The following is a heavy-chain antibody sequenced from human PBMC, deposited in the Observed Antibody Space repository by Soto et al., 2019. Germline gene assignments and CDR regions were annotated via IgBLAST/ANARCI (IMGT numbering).Heavy chain of an antibody. J-gene: IGHJ6*03. D-gene: IGHD1-20*01. CDR2: IYPGDSDT. CDR1: GYSFTSYW. V-gene: IGHV5-51*01. Sequence: GESLKISFKGSGYSFTSYWIGWVRQMPGKGLEWMGIIYPGDSDTRYSPSFQGQVTISADKSISTAYLQWSSLKASDTAMYYCARGGVTGLLDDYYMDVWGKGTTVTVSS. CDR3: ARGGVTGLLDDYYMDV.